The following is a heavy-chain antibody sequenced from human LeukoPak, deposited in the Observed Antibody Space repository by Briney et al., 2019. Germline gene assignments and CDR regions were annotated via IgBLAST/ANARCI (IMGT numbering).Heavy chain of an antibody. CDR1: GFTFSSYG. CDR2: ISGGGGST. Sequence: GGTLRLSCAASGFTFSSYGMNWVRQAPGKGLEWVSVISGGGGSTYYADSVKGRFTISRDNAKNTLYLQMNSLRAEDTAVYYCARDFDRYYMDVWGKGTTVTVSS. J-gene: IGHJ6*03. CDR3: ARDFDRYYMDV. V-gene: IGHV3-23*01.